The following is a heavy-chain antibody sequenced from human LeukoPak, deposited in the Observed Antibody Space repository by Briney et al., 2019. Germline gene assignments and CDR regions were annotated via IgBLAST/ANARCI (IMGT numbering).Heavy chain of an antibody. CDR2: IYYSGST. CDR1: GGSISSSSYY. J-gene: IGHJ6*02. V-gene: IGHV4-39*07. Sequence: PSETLSLTCTVSGGSISSSSYYWGWIRQPPGKGLEWIGSIYYSGSTYYNPSLKSRVTISVDTSKNQFSLKLSSVTAADTAVYYCARDGGYYGMDVWGQGTTVTVSS. CDR3: ARDGGYYGMDV. D-gene: IGHD3-3*01.